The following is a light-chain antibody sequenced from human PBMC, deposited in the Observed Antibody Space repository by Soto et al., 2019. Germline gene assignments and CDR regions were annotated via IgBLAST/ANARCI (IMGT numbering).Light chain of an antibody. CDR2: EVN. V-gene: IGLV2-14*02. J-gene: IGLJ1*01. CDR1: SSDVGTYTL. CDR3: SSYTSSSTLAV. Sequence: QSALTQPASVSGSPGQSITISCTGTSSDVGTYTLVSWYQQHPGKAPKLVIYEVNKRPAGVSKRFSGSRSGDTASLTISGLQAEDEADYYCSSYTSSSTLAVFGTGTKVTVL.